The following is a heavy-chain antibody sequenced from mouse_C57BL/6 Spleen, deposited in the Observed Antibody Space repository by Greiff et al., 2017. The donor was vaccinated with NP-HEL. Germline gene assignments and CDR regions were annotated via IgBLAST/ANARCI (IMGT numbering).Heavy chain of an antibody. Sequence: VQLQQSGAELVKPGASVKISCKASGYAFSSYWMNWVKQRPGKGLAWIGQIYPGDGDTNYNGKFKGKATLTADKSSSTAYMQLSSLTSEDSAVYFCARSGRVYAMDYWGQGTSVTVSS. CDR3: ARSGRVYAMDY. CDR2: IYPGDGDT. CDR1: GYAFSSYW. J-gene: IGHJ4*01. D-gene: IGHD3-1*01. V-gene: IGHV1-80*01.